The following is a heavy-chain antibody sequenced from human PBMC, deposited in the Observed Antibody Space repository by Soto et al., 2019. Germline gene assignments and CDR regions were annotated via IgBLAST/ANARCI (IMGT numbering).Heavy chain of an antibody. D-gene: IGHD5-18*01. V-gene: IGHV4-59*01. Sequence: PSETLSLTCTVSGGSISSYYWSWIRQPPGKGLEWIGYIYYSGSTNYNPSLKSRVTISVDTSKNQFSLKLSSVTAADTGVYYCGRQEWIELWPDDYWGQGTLVTVSS. CDR1: GGSISSYY. J-gene: IGHJ4*02. CDR3: GRQEWIELWPDDY. CDR2: IYYSGST.